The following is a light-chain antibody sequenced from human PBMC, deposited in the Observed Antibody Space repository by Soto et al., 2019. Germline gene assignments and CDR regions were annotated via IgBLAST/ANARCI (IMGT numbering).Light chain of an antibody. CDR3: QQLTYRRFS. CDR2: AAS. CDR1: QGNNTF. V-gene: IGKV1-9*01. J-gene: IGKJ2*01. Sequence: IQLTQSPSSLSASVGDRVTISCRASQGNNTFVAWYQQKSGKAPKLLIFAASTLQSGVPSRFSGSGSGTDFTLTISSLQPEDFATYYCQQLTYRRFSFGQGTKVDIK.